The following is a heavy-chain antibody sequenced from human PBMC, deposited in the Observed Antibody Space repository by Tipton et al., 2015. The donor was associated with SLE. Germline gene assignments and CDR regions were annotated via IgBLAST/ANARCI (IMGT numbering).Heavy chain of an antibody. J-gene: IGHJ4*02. V-gene: IGHV4-59*01. Sequence: TLSLTCTVSGGSISSYYWSWIRQPPGKGLEWIGYIYYCGSTNYNPSLKSRVTISVDTSKNQFSLKLSSVTAADTAVYYCARASGDYVQDYRGQGTLVTVSS. CDR3: ARASGDYVQDY. D-gene: IGHD4-17*01. CDR1: GGSISSYY. CDR2: IYYCGST.